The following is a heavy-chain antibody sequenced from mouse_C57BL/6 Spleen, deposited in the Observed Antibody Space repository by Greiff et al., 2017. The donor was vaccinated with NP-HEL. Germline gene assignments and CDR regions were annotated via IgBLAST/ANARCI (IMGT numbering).Heavy chain of an antibody. D-gene: IGHD1-1*01. Sequence: QVQLKESGAELVRPGASVKLSCKASGYTFTDYYINWVKQRPGQGLEWIARIYPGSGNTYYNEKFKGKATLTAEKSSSTAYMQLSSLTSEDSAVYFCARGSHYYGPDYFDYWGQGTTLTVSS. V-gene: IGHV1-76*01. CDR3: ARGSHYYGPDYFDY. CDR1: GYTFTDYY. CDR2: IYPGSGNT. J-gene: IGHJ2*01.